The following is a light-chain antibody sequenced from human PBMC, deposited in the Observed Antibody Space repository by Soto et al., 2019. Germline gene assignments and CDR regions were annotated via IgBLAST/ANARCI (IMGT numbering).Light chain of an antibody. J-gene: IGKJ2*01. CDR3: QQYASSSVT. CDR2: KAS. Sequence: DIQMTQSPSSLSASVGDRVTITCRASPSISDWLAWFQQKPGKAPKLLIQKASNLESGVPSRFRGGGSGTEFTLTISSLQPDDFATYYCQQYASSSVTFGQGTNLEI. CDR1: PSISDW. V-gene: IGKV1-5*03.